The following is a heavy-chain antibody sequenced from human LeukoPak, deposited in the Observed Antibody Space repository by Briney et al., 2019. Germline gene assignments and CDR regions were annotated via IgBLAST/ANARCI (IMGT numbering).Heavy chain of an antibody. J-gene: IGHJ4*02. V-gene: IGHV1-2*02. Sequence: ASVKVSCKASGYTFTGYYMHWVRQAPGQGPEWMGWINPNSGGTNYAQKFQGRVTMTRDTSMSTAYMELSRLRSDDTALYYCARERYYSSGNYNNRIDYWGQGTLVNVSS. CDR2: INPNSGGT. CDR3: ARERYYSSGNYNNRIDY. CDR1: GYTFTGYY. D-gene: IGHD3-10*01.